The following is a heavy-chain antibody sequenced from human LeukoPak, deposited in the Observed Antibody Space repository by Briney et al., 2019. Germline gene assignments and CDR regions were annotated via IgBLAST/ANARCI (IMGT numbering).Heavy chain of an antibody. J-gene: IGHJ4*02. V-gene: IGHV4-59*12. CDR2: IYYSGST. CDR1: GGSISSYY. CDR3: ASFEGSINYVFDY. Sequence: SETLSLTCTVSGGSISSYYWSWIRQPPGKGLEWIGYIYYSGSTNYNPSLKSRVTISVDTSKNQLSLKLSSVTAADTAVYYCASFEGSINYVFDYWGQGTLVTVSS. D-gene: IGHD4-11*01.